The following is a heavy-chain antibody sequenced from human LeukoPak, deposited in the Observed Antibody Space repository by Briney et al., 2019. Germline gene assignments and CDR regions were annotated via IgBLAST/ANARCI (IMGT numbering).Heavy chain of an antibody. CDR1: GYSISSGYY. V-gene: IGHV4-38-2*02. Sequence: PSGTLSLTCTVSGYSISSGYYWGWIRQPPGEGLEWIASIYHSGSTYYNLSLKSRVTISVDTSKNQFSLKLSSVTAADTAVYYCARDGRIRFPVTNWIDPWGQGTLVTVST. J-gene: IGHJ5*02. CDR3: ARDGRIRFPVTNWIDP. CDR2: IYHSGST. D-gene: IGHD3-3*01.